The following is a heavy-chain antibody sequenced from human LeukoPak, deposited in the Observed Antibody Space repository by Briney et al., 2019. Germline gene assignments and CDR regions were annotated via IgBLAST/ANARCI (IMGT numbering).Heavy chain of an antibody. CDR2: IYHSGST. Sequence: PSETLFLTCAVSGGSISSGGYSWSWIRQPPGKGLEWIGYIYHSGSTYYNPSLKSRVTISVDRSKNQFSLKLSSVTAADTAVYYCARGSGYYGSGSLLDFDYWGQGTLVTVSS. J-gene: IGHJ4*02. CDR3: ARGSGYYGSGSLLDFDY. D-gene: IGHD3-10*01. CDR1: GGSISSGGYS. V-gene: IGHV4-30-2*01.